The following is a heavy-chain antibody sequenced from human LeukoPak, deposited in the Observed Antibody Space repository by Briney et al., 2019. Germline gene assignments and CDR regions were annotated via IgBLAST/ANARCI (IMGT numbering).Heavy chain of an antibody. CDR3: ARHFDY. CDR2: ISYNENT. Sequence: SETLSLTCTLSGGSINIVSHYWGWIRQPPGKGLEWVGSISYNENTYYNPSLKSRVTISADTSRNQFSLKVNSVTAADTAVYFCARHFDYWGQGILVTVSS. CDR1: GGSINIVSHY. V-gene: IGHV4-39*01. J-gene: IGHJ4*02.